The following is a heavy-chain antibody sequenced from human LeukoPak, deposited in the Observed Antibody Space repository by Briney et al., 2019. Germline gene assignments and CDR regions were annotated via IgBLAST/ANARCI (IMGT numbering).Heavy chain of an antibody. CDR1: GITFSGYS. D-gene: IGHD4-17*01. CDR2: MTTSGNTI. J-gene: IGHJ5*02. Sequence: PGGSLRLSCVVSGITFSGYSMIWVRQAPGKGLEWLSFMTTSGNTIFYAESVKGRFTISRDNSKNTLYLQMNSLRAEDTAVYYCAMGIAGSDYGAWGQGTLVTVSS. CDR3: AMGIAGSDYGA. V-gene: IGHV3-48*01.